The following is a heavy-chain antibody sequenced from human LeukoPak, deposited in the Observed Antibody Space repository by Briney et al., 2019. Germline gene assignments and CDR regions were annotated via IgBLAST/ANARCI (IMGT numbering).Heavy chain of an antibody. CDR2: TRNKANSYTT. J-gene: IGHJ3*02. CDR3: ARALGGAFDI. Sequence: GGPLRLSCAASGFTFSDHYMDWVRQAPGKGLEWVGRTRNKANSYTTEYAASVKGRFTISRDDSKNSLYLQMNSLKTEDTAVYYCARALGGAFDIWGQGTMVTVSS. V-gene: IGHV3-72*01. CDR1: GFTFSDHY. D-gene: IGHD3-16*01.